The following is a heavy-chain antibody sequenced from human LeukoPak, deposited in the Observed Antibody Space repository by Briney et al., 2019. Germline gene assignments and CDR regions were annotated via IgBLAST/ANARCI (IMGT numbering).Heavy chain of an antibody. J-gene: IGHJ4*02. D-gene: IGHD6-6*01. V-gene: IGHV3-15*01. CDR2: IRSKTDGGTT. Sequence: GGSLRLSCAASGFSFNYAWMSWVRQAPGKGLEWVARIRSKTDGGTTDYAAPVKGRFTISRDDSKNTLYLQMNSLKTEDAAVYYCARDHPSAARPDGFDYWGQGTLVTVSS. CDR3: ARDHPSAARPDGFDY. CDR1: GFSFNYAW.